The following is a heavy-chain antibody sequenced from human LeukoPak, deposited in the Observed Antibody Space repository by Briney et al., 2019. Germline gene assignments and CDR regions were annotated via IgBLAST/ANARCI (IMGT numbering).Heavy chain of an antibody. V-gene: IGHV3-30*04. CDR1: GFTFSSYS. CDR3: AKEGGLWFGNHADY. CDR2: ISYDGSNK. D-gene: IGHD3-10*01. Sequence: GGSLRLSCAASGFTFSSYSMHWVRQAPGKGLEWLAVISYDGSNKFYADSVKGRFTISRDNSKNTLYLQMNSLRAEDTAVYYCAKEGGLWFGNHADYWGQGTLVTVSS. J-gene: IGHJ4*02.